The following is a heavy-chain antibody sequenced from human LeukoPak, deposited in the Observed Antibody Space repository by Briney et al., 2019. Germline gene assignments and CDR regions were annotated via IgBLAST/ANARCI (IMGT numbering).Heavy chain of an antibody. D-gene: IGHD6-19*01. CDR3: AKDLAKRSGWYY. J-gene: IGHJ4*02. V-gene: IGHV3-23*01. CDR2: ISGSGGST. CDR1: GFTFSSYA. Sequence: PGGSLRLSCAASGFTFSSYAMSWVRQAPGKGLEWVSAISGSGGSTYYADSVKGLFTISRDNSKNTLYLQMNSLRAEDTAVYYCAKDLAKRSGWYYWGQGTLVTVSS.